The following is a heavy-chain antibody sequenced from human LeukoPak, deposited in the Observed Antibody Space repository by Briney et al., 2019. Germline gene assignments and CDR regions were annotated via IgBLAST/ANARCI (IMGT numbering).Heavy chain of an antibody. D-gene: IGHD6-19*01. V-gene: IGHV3-48*04. CDR2: ISSSSSTI. Sequence: PGGSLRLSCAASGFTFSSYSMNWVRQAPGKGLEWVSYISSSSSTIYYAGSVKGRFTISRGNAKNSLYLQMNSLRAEDTAVYYCARDSFPGYSSGWYVYWGQGTLVTVSS. CDR3: ARDSFPGYSSGWYVY. J-gene: IGHJ4*02. CDR1: GFTFSSYS.